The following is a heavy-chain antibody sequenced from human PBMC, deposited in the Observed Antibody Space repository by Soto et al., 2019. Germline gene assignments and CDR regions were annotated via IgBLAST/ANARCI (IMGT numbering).Heavy chain of an antibody. Sequence: SETLSLTCTVSGGSISSYYWSWIRQPPGKGLEWIGYIYYSGSTNYNPSLKSRVTISVDTSKNTAVYYCARGAFWSGYYDSNWFDPWGQGTLVTVSS. CDR3: WFDP. CDR1: GGSISSYY. J-gene: IGHJ5*02. V-gene: IGHV4-59*01. CDR2: IYYSGST. D-gene: IGHD3-3*01.